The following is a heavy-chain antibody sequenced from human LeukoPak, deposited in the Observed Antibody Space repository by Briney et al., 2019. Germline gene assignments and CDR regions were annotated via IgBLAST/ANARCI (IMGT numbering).Heavy chain of an antibody. V-gene: IGHV3-23*01. CDR3: AKDQGIAAAGINFQH. CDR1: GFSFSTSA. D-gene: IGHD6-13*01. J-gene: IGHJ1*01. CDR2: ISTGGVST. Sequence: GGSLRLSCAASGFSFSTSAMNWVRRAPGKGLEWVSGISTGGVSTYYADSVKGRFTISRDDSKDSLHLHMNSLRADDTAIYYCAKDQGIAAAGINFQHWGQGTLVTVSS.